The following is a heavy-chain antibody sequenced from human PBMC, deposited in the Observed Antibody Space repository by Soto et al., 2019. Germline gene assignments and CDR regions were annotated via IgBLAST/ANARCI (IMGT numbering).Heavy chain of an antibody. CDR1: GFTLSSYA. CDR2: VSYDGSNK. V-gene: IGHV3-30-3*01. D-gene: IGHD6-13*01. Sequence: QVQVVESGGGVVQPGRSVRLSCAASGFTLSSYAMHWVRQAPGKGLEWVAVVSYDGSNKYYADSVKGRFTISRDNSKNTLYLQMNSLRAEDTAVYYCARRSSSSYYTRFDPWGQGTLVTVSS. J-gene: IGHJ5*02. CDR3: ARRSSSSYYTRFDP.